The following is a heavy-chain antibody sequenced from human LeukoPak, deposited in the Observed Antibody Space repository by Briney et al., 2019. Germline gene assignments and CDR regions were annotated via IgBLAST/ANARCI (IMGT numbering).Heavy chain of an antibody. V-gene: IGHV3-53*05. D-gene: IGHD3-10*01. CDR2: IYSGGTT. J-gene: IGHJ3*02. CDR1: GFTVSSNY. CDR3: TKGHGAMAFDI. Sequence: GGSLRLSCEASGFTVSSNYMSWVRQAPGKGLEWVSVIYSGGTTYYADSVKGRFTISRDNSKNTLYLQMDSLRTEDTAVYYCTKGHGAMAFDIWGQGTMVTVSS.